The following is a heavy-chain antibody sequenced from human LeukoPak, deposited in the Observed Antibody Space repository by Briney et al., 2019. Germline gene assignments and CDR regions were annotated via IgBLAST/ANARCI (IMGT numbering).Heavy chain of an antibody. Sequence: PGGSLRLSCTASGCTFSNFAMSWVRQAPGKGLEWVSTITGGSGAKYYADSVKGRFTISRDNSKDTLYLQMHSLRAEDTAVYFCAKDTPLTTYTSGWSSNSFDYWGQGTLVAVSS. V-gene: IGHV3-23*01. CDR1: GCTFSNFA. CDR3: AKDTPLTTYTSGWSSNSFDY. CDR2: ITGGSGAK. D-gene: IGHD6-19*01. J-gene: IGHJ4*02.